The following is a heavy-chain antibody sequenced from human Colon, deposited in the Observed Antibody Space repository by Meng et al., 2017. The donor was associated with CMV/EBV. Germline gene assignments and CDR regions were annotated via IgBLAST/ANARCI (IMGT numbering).Heavy chain of an antibody. CDR3: ATGGAAQSSTNRNHFDY. D-gene: IGHD1-26*01. CDR2: IVPIVSRT. CDR1: GYTFTSYY. J-gene: IGHJ4*02. Sequence: SVKVSCKASGYTFTSYYMHWVRQAPGQGLEWLGGIVPIVSRTNYAQKFQGRVTITADKSTSTAYMELSSLRSEDTALYFCATGGAAQSSTNRNHFDYWGQGTLVTVSS. V-gene: IGHV1-69*10.